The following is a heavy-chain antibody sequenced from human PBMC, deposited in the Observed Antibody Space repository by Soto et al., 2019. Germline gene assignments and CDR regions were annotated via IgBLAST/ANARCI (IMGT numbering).Heavy chain of an antibody. V-gene: IGHV3-48*01. CDR3: ARHPERIAEIGGFDP. Sequence: EVQLVESGGGLVQPGGSLRLSCAASGFTFSSYSMNWVRQAPGKGLEWVSYISSSSSTIYYADSAKGRFTISRDNAKNSLYLPTNSLRAEDTAVYYCARHPERIAEIGGFDPWGEGTLVTVSS. CDR2: ISSSSSTI. J-gene: IGHJ5*02. D-gene: IGHD6-13*01. CDR1: GFTFSSYS.